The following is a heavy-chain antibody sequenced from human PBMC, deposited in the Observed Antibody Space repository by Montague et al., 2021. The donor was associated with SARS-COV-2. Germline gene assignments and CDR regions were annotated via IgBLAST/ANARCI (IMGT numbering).Heavy chain of an antibody. CDR2: INSSGSI. J-gene: IGHJ6*02. CDR3: ARNPGEYYGMDV. D-gene: IGHD3-16*01. Sequence: SETLSLTCTVSGGSIRNYYWSWIRQPAGKGLEWIGRINSSGSINYNPSLKTRITLSVDTSKNQLSLRLNSVTAADTAVYYCARNPGEYYGMDVWGQGTTVTVSS. CDR1: GGSIRNYY. V-gene: IGHV4-4*07.